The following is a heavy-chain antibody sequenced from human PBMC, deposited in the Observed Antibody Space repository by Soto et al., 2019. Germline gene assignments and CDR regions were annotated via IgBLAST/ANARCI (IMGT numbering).Heavy chain of an antibody. Sequence: GESLKISCKGSGYSFTSYWISWVRQMPGKGLEWMGRIDPSDSYTNYSPSFQGQVTISADKSISTAYLQWSSLKASDTAMYYCARLADYCSGGSCYHGMDVWGQGTTVTVSS. D-gene: IGHD2-15*01. CDR3: ARLADYCSGGSCYHGMDV. CDR2: IDPSDSYT. CDR1: GYSFTSYW. J-gene: IGHJ6*02. V-gene: IGHV5-10-1*04.